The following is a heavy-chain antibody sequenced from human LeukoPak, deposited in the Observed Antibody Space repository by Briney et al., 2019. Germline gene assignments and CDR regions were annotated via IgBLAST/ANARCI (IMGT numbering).Heavy chain of an antibody. CDR1: GGSISSGGYY. Sequence: PSETLSLTCTVSGGSISSGGYYWSWIRQHPGKGLEWIGYIYYSGSTYYNPSLKSRVTISVDTSKNQFSLKLSSVTAADTAVYYCARDWSGGYGDYHPHRRHNWFDPWGQGTLVTVSS. CDR2: IYYSGST. D-gene: IGHD4-17*01. V-gene: IGHV4-31*03. J-gene: IGHJ5*02. CDR3: ARDWSGGYGDYHPHRRHNWFDP.